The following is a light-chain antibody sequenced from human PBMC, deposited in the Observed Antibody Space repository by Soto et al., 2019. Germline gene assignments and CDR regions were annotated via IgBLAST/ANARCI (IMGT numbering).Light chain of an antibody. V-gene: IGLV2-23*03. Sequence: QSALTQPASVSGSPGQSITISCTGTSSDVGSYNLVSWYQQHPGKAPKLMIYEGSKRPSGVSNRFSGSKSGNTASLAISGLQAEDEADYYCCSHAGFSTFVVFGGGTKLTVL. J-gene: IGLJ2*01. CDR2: EGS. CDR1: SSDVGSYNL. CDR3: CSHAGFSTFVV.